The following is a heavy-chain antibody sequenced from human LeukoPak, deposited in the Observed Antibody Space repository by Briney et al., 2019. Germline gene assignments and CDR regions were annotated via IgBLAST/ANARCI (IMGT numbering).Heavy chain of an antibody. V-gene: IGHV4-39*01. J-gene: IGHJ4*02. D-gene: IGHD4-17*01. CDR3: ARHVYGEYGLGDY. CDR1: GDSFSSSSHY. Sequence: SETLSLTCTVSGDSFSSSSHYWGWLRQPPGRGLEWIGSIRNSGNTYYSPSLKSRVTISVDTSKNQFSLKLSSVTGADTGVYYCARHVYGEYGLGDYWGQGILVTVSS. CDR2: IRNSGNT.